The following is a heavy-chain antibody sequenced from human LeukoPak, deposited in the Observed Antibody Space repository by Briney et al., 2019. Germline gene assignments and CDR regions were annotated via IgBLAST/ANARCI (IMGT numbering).Heavy chain of an antibody. D-gene: IGHD3-10*01. CDR2: TNPNSGGT. V-gene: IGHV1-2*02. Sequence: GASVKVSCKASGYTFTSYDINWVRQATGQGLEWMGWTNPNSGGTNYAQKFQGRVTMTRDTSISTAYMELSRLRSDDTAVYYCARGLPGVHLSPADYWGQGTLVTVSS. CDR3: ARGLPGVHLSPADY. J-gene: IGHJ4*02. CDR1: GYTFTSYD.